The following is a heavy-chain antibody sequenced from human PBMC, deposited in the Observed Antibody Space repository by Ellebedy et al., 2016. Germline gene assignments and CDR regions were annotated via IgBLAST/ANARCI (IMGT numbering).Heavy chain of an antibody. V-gene: IGHV4-59*12. J-gene: IGHJ4*02. CDR2: IYYSGST. CDR1: GGSISSYY. CDR3: ARIGIWFGESLQDY. Sequence: SETLSLTCTVSGGSISSYYWSWIRQPPGKGLEWIGYIYYSGSTNYNPSLKSRVTISVDTSKNQFSLKLSSVTAADTAVYYCARIGIWFGESLQDYWGQGTLVTVSS. D-gene: IGHD3-10*01.